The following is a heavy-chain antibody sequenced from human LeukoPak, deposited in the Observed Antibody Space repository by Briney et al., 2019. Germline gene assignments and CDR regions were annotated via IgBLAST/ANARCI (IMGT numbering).Heavy chain of an antibody. CDR2: INPSGGAT. CDR1: GYTFTSYY. D-gene: IGHD3-22*01. J-gene: IGHJ4*02. CDR3: ARDLGITMIVNYFDY. Sequence: ASVKVSCKASGYTFTSYYMHWVRQAPGQGLEWMGIINPSGGATKYAQKFQGRVTMTRDTSTSTLYMELSSLRSEDTAVYYCARDLGITMIVNYFDYWGQGTLVTASS. V-gene: IGHV1-46*01.